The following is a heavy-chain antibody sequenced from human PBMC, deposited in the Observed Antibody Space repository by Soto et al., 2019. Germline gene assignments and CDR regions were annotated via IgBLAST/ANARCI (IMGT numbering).Heavy chain of an antibody. J-gene: IGHJ4*02. D-gene: IGHD2-15*01. CDR2: VSASGVST. CDR3: AKDAGRDCSGGSCYSGLLDY. V-gene: IGHV3-23*01. Sequence: GGSLRLSCAGSGFAFSNAWINWVRHVPGSGLEWVSGVSASGVSTYYADSVKGRFTISRDNAKNTLYLQMNSLRAEDTAVYFCAKDAGRDCSGGSCYSGLLDYWGQGTLVTVSS. CDR1: GFAFSNAW.